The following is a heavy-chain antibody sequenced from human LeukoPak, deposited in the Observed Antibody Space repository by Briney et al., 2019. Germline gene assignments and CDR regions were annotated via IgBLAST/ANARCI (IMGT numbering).Heavy chain of an antibody. CDR2: IGPTGSDR. J-gene: IGHJ4*02. V-gene: IGHV3-21*06. CDR3: ATETNGRHYDY. CDR1: GLTFSTSG. D-gene: IGHD1-14*01. Sequence: GGSLRLSCTASGLTFSTSGFNWVRQAPGKGVEWVASIGPTGSDRYHADSIKCRFTISRDNANNFLYLQMNSLRAEDTAVYYCATETNGRHYDYWGQGTLLTVSS.